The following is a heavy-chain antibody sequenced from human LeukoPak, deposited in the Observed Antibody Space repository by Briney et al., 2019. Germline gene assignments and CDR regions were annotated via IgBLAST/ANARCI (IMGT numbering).Heavy chain of an antibody. V-gene: IGHV3-23*01. J-gene: IGHJ4*02. CDR1: GFTFSSYA. CDR2: ISGSSGNT. CDR3: AKESESYDSSGSTFDY. Sequence: GGSLRLSCAASGFTFSSYAMSWVRQAPGKGLEWVSTISGSSGNTYYADSVKGRFTFSRDNSKNTLYLQMNSLRAEDTAVYYCAKESESYDSSGSTFDYWGQGTLVTVSS. D-gene: IGHD3-22*01.